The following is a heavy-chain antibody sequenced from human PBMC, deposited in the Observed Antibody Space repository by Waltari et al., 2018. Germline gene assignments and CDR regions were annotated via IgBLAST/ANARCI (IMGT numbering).Heavy chain of an antibody. Sequence: EVQLVQSGAGVKKPGESRKIPCKGSGYSFTCYWNGWVLQMPGKGLEWMGIIYPGDSDTRYSPSFQGQVTISADKSISTAYLQWSSLKASDTAMYYCARLGGSGMGWFDPWGQGTLVTVSS. D-gene: IGHD3-10*01. CDR3: ARLGGSGMGWFDP. J-gene: IGHJ5*02. CDR1: GYSFTCYW. V-gene: IGHV5-51*03. CDR2: IYPGDSDT.